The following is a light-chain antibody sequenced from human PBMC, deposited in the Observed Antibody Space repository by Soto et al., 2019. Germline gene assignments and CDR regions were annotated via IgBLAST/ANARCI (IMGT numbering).Light chain of an antibody. CDR3: QKYYSAPRT. CDR1: QSVMMY. J-gene: IGKJ1*01. Sequence: EIVLTQSPATLSLSPGERATLSCWASQSVMMYLAWYQHKPGQAPRLLIYDASNRATGIPARFSGSGSGTDFTLTISSLQPEDVATYYCQKYYSAPRTFGQGTKVDIK. CDR2: DAS. V-gene: IGKV3-11*01.